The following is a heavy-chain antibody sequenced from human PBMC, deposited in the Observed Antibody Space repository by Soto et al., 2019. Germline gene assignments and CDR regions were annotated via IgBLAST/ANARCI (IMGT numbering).Heavy chain of an antibody. CDR2: ISGSGGST. V-gene: IGHV3-23*01. D-gene: IGHD5-12*01. CDR1: GFTFSSYA. J-gene: IGHJ6*03. Sequence: EVQLLESGGGLVQPGGSLRLSCAASGFTFSSYAMSWVRQAPGKGLEWVSAISGSGGSTYYADSVKGRFTISRDNSKNTLYLPMNSLRAEDTAVYYCAKGGYGPYYYYYMDVWGKGTTVTVSS. CDR3: AKGGYGPYYYYYMDV.